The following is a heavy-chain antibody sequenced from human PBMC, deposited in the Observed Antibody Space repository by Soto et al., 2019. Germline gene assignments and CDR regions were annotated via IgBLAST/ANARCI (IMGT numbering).Heavy chain of an antibody. V-gene: IGHV1-46*03. CDR1: GYTFTGDY. J-gene: IGHJ5*02. CDR2: INPSGGST. D-gene: IGHD1-1*01. CDR3: ARGQGNSELERPGYWFDP. Sequence: GASVKVSCKASGYTFTGDYMDWVRQAPGQGLEWMGIINPSGGSTSYAQKFQGRVTMTRDTSTSTVYMELSSLRSEDTAVYYCARGQGNSELERPGYWFDPWGQGTLVTVSS.